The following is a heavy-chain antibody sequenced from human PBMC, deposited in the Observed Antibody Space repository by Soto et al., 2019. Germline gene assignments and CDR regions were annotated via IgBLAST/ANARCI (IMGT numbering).Heavy chain of an antibody. CDR1: CRSFCGSY. V-gene: IGHV4-34*01. CDR2: INHSGST. CDR3: ASSPYMHV. J-gene: IGHJ6*03. Sequence: QVQLQQWGAGLLKPSETLSLTCAVYCRSFCGSYWSWIRQSPGKGLEWIGEINHSGSTNYNPSLKTRVTTFIDAPKNQCALMMSYVTAADTAVYYCASSPYMHVWGKGTTVIVSS.